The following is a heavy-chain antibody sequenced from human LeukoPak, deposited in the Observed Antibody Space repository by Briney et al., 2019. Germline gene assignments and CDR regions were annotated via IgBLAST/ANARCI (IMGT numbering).Heavy chain of an antibody. CDR1: GGTFSSYA. J-gene: IGHJ2*01. D-gene: IGHD2-21*02. V-gene: IGHV1-69*04. CDR2: IIPILGIA. Sequence: GASVKVSCKASGGTFSSYAISWVRQAPGQGLEWMGRIIPILGIANYAQKFQGRVTITADKSTSTAYMELSSLRSEDTAVYYCARDWDIVVVTATGTVQDWYFDLWGRGTLVTVSS. CDR3: ARDWDIVVVTATGTVQDWYFDL.